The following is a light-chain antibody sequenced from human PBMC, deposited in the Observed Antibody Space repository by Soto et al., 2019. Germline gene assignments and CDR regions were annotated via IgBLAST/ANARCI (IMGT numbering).Light chain of an antibody. Sequence: DIQMTQAPSSLSASVGDRVTVTCRASQTISRYLNWYQQNPGKAPKLLIYAASSLQSGVPSRFSGSGSGTDFTLTISSLQPEDFAPYHCQQSSDIPYTFGQGTKLDIK. CDR3: QQSSDIPYT. V-gene: IGKV1-39*01. J-gene: IGKJ2*01. CDR1: QTISRY. CDR2: AAS.